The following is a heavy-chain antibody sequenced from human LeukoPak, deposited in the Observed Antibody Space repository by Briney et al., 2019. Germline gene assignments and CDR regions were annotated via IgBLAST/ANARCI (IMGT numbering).Heavy chain of an antibody. CDR2: IYYSGST. CDR1: GGSISSSSYY. D-gene: IGHD5-12*01. J-gene: IGHJ5*02. Sequence: SETLSLTCTVSGGSISSSSYYWGWIRQPPGKGLEWIGSIYYSGSTYYNPSLKSRVTISVDTSKNQFSLKLSSVTAADTAVYYCARQIHRWLRHLKYNWFDPRGQGTLVTVSS. CDR3: ARQIHRWLRHLKYNWFDP. V-gene: IGHV4-39*01.